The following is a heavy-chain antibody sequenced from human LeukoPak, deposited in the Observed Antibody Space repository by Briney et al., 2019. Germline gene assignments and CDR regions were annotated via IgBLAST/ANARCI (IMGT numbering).Heavy chain of an antibody. Sequence: AGGSLRLSCAASGFTFSSYGMHWVRQAPGKGLEWVAFIRYDGSNKYYADSVKGRFTISRDNAKNSLYLQMNSLRAEDTAVYYCARVVATVTTFDYWGQGTLVTVSS. D-gene: IGHD4-17*01. CDR3: ARVVATVTTFDY. J-gene: IGHJ4*02. CDR2: IRYDGSNK. V-gene: IGHV3-30*02. CDR1: GFTFSSYG.